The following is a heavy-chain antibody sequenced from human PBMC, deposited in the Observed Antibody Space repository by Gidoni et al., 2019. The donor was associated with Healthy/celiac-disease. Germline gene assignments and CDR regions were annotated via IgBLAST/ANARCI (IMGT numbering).Heavy chain of an antibody. Sequence: EVQLLESGGGLVQPGGSLRLSCAASGFTFSSYAMSWVRQAPGKGLEWVSAISGSGGSTYYADSVKGRFTISRDNSKNTLYLQMNSLRAEDTAVYYCAKEALWFGELLYYFDYWGQGTLVTVSS. CDR1: GFTFSSYA. CDR2: ISGSGGST. V-gene: IGHV3-23*01. D-gene: IGHD3-10*01. J-gene: IGHJ4*02. CDR3: AKEALWFGELLYYFDY.